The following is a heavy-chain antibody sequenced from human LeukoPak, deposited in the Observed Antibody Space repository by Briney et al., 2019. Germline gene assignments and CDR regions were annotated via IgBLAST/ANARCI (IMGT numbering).Heavy chain of an antibody. CDR3: ARGPVRGVIPPVRRWFDP. CDR2: INHSGST. CDR1: GGSFSGYY. J-gene: IGHJ5*02. V-gene: IGHV4-34*01. Sequence: SETLSLTCAVYGGSFSGYYWSWIRQPPGKGLEWIGEINHSGSTNYNPSLKSRVTISVDTSKNQFSLKLSSVTAADTAVYYCARGPVRGVIPPVRRWFDPWGQGTLVTVSS. D-gene: IGHD3-10*01.